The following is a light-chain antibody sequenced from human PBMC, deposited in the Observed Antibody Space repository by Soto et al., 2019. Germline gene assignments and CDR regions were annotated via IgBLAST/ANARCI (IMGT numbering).Light chain of an antibody. CDR1: QSISSW. V-gene: IGKV1-5*03. J-gene: IGKJ1*01. CDR2: KAS. CDR3: QHYNTYPWT. Sequence: DIQMTHSPSILSASVRDGVPITSRASQSISSWLAWYQQKPGKAPNLLIHKASHLESGVPSRFSGSGSGTEFTLTISSLQPGDFATYYCQHYNTYPWTFGQGTKV.